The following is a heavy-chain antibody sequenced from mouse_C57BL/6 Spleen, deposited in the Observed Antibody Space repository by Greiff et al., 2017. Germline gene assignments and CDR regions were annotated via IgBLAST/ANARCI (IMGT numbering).Heavy chain of an antibody. CDR2: IHPNSGST. Sequence: QVQLQQPGAELVKPGASVKLSCTASGYTFTSYWMHWVKQRPGQGLEWIGMIHPNSGSTNYNEKFKSKATLTVDKSSSTAYMQLSSLTSEDSAVYYCARSYYYGSSYGYFDVWGTGTTVTVSS. CDR3: ARSYYYGSSYGYFDV. D-gene: IGHD1-1*01. V-gene: IGHV1-64*01. J-gene: IGHJ1*03. CDR1: GYTFTSYW.